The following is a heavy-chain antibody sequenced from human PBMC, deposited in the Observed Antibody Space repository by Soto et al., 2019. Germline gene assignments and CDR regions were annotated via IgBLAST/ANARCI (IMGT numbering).Heavy chain of an antibody. Sequence: VQLVQSGFEVKKPGASVKVSCKASGYTFTNYGISWVRQAPGQGLEWMGWINTYNGNTNYAQKVQGRVTMTTETSTSTAYMELRSLRSDDTAVYYCARDLLYSTRSTVRFDIWGQGTMLTVSS. V-gene: IGHV1-18*01. CDR2: INTYNGNT. J-gene: IGHJ3*02. CDR3: ARDLLYSTRSTVRFDI. D-gene: IGHD6-13*01. CDR1: GYTFTNYG.